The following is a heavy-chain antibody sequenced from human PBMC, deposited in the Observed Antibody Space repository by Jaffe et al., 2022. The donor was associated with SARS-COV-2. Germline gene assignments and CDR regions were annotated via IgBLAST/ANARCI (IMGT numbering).Heavy chain of an antibody. Sequence: EVQLVESGGGLVKPGGSLRLSCAASGFTFSSYSMNWVRQAPGKGLEWVSSISSSSSYIYYADSVKGRFTISRDNAKNSLYLQMNSLRAEDTAVYYCARDLTGSYCGGDCSPDDAFDIWGQGTMVTVSS. CDR2: ISSSSSYI. CDR3: ARDLTGSYCGGDCSPDDAFDI. CDR1: GFTFSSYS. D-gene: IGHD2-21*02. V-gene: IGHV3-21*01. J-gene: IGHJ3*02.